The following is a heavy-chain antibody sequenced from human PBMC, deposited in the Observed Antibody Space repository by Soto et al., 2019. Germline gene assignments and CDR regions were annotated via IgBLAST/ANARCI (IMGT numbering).Heavy chain of an antibody. CDR3: ARDFYPVAYFFDY. CDR2: VSGYNDKT. D-gene: IGHD2-21*01. CDR1: GYTFTNHG. V-gene: IGHV1-18*04. J-gene: IGHJ4*02. Sequence: QVQLVQSGPELKKPGASVKVSCKASGYTFTNHGISWVRQAPGQGLEWVGWVSGYNDKTKSAQKFKGRVTVTTDTSTSTAYMELRSLRSDDTAVYYCARDFYPVAYFFDYWGQGTLVTVSS.